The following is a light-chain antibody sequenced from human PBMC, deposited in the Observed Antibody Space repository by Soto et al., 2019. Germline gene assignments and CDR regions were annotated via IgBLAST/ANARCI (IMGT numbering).Light chain of an antibody. Sequence: IVMTHPPLPLPSTPGGPASISSGPIQTLLLSNGYNILDWYLQRQGQSPQPLIYLCFNRASGVSDRFSGSASGIDFTLKISRVEAGDVGVYYCMRGLQTRWTFGQGTNVEIK. V-gene: IGKV2-28*01. CDR3: MRGLQTRWT. CDR2: LCF. CDR1: QTLLLSNGYNI. J-gene: IGKJ1*01.